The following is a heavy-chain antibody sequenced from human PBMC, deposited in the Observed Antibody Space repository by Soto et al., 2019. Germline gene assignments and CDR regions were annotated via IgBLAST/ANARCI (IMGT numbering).Heavy chain of an antibody. CDR1: GFTFSDYY. CDR2: ISSSSSYT. J-gene: IGHJ4*02. CDR3: ARDKHGSGVTDY. D-gene: IGHD6-19*01. V-gene: IGHV3-11*06. Sequence: GSLRLSCAASGFTFSDYYMSWIRQAPGKGLEWVSYISSSSSYTNYADSVKGRFTISRDNAKNSLYLQMNSLRAEDTAVYYCARDKHGSGVTDYWGQGTLVTVSS.